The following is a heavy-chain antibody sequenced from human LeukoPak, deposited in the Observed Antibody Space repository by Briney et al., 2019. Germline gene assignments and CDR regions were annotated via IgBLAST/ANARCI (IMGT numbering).Heavy chain of an antibody. Sequence: SETLSLTCAVYGGSFSDYYWSWLRQPPGKGLEWIGEINHSGSTKYNPSLKSRVTISVETSRNQFSLKLSSVTAADTAVYYCAFGSDFQSFDYWGQGTLVTVSS. CDR1: GGSFSDYY. V-gene: IGHV4-34*01. D-gene: IGHD5-12*01. CDR2: INHSGST. J-gene: IGHJ4*02. CDR3: AFGSDFQSFDY.